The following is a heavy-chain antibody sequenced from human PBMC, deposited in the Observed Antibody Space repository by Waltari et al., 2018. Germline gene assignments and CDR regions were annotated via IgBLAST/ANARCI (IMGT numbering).Heavy chain of an antibody. CDR1: GFTFGSYW. CDR3: ARWNTSPKWFDY. Sequence: EVQLVESGGGLVQPGGSLRLSLAASGFTFGSYWMSWVSQAPGKGPEWVANIKQDGSEKYYVDSVKGRFTISRDNAKNSLYLQMNSLRAEDTAVYYCARWNTSPKWFDYWGQGTLVTVSS. J-gene: IGHJ4*02. CDR2: IKQDGSEK. V-gene: IGHV3-7*01. D-gene: IGHD2-2*01.